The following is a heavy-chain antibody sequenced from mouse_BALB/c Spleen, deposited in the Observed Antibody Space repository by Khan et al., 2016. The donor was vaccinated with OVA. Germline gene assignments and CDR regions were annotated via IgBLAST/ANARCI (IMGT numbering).Heavy chain of an antibody. D-gene: IGHD2-3*01. CDR3: AXLGYSWFAY. V-gene: IGHV1-7*01. CDR2: INPTTGYT. CDR1: GYSFTSYW. Sequence: QVQLQQSGAELAKPGASVKMSCKASGYSFTSYWMHWVKQRPGQGLEWIGYINPTTGYTEYNQTFKDKATLTAAKSSTTAYMQLSSLTSEDSAVYYCAXLGYSWFAYWGQGTLVTVAA. J-gene: IGHJ3*01.